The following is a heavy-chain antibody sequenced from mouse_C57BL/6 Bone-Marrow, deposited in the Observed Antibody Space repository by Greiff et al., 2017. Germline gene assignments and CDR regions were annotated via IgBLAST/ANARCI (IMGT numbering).Heavy chain of an antibody. D-gene: IGHD1-2*01. J-gene: IGHJ4*01. CDR1: GFNIKDYY. CDR3: TGPATGAMDY. CDR2: IDPEDGDT. V-gene: IGHV14-4*01. Sequence: EVQLQQSGAELVRPGASVKLSCTASGFNIKDYYMHWVKQRTEQGLEWIGWIDPEDGDTEYASKFQGKATITADTSSNTAYLQLSSLTSEDTAVYYGTGPATGAMDYWGQGTSVTVSS.